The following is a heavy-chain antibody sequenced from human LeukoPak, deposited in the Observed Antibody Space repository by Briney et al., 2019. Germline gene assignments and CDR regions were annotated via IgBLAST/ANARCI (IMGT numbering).Heavy chain of an antibody. CDR3: ARVYPLRVPAAMDY. D-gene: IGHD2-2*01. Sequence: GESLKISCKGSGYSFTSYWIGWVRQMPGKGLEWVANIKQDGSETYYVDSVKGRFTISRDNAKNSLYLQMNSLRAEDTAVYYCARVYPLRVPAAMDYWGQGTLVTVSS. J-gene: IGHJ4*02. CDR1: GYSFTSYW. V-gene: IGHV3-7*02. CDR2: IKQDGSET.